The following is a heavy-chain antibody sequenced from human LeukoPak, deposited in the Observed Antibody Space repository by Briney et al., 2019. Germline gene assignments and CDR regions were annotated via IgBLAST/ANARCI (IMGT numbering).Heavy chain of an antibody. CDR2: IIPILGIA. J-gene: IGHJ5*02. V-gene: IGHV1-69*04. D-gene: IGHD3-10*01. CDR3: ARFPVYGSESYNSFDP. CDR1: GGTFSSYA. Sequence: GSSVKVSCKASGGTFSSYAISWVRQAPGQGVERMGRIIPILGIANYAQKFQGRVTITADKSTSTAYMELSSLRSEDTAVYYCARFPVYGSESYNSFDPWGQGTLVTVSS.